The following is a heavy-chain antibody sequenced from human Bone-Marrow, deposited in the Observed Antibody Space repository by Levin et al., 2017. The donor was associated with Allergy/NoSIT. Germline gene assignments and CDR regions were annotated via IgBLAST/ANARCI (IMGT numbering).Heavy chain of an antibody. V-gene: IGHV3-7*01. CDR3: GRIRYGTGSYYDS. J-gene: IGHJ4*02. CDR1: GITFNRNW. CDR2: IKEDGSQK. Sequence: RSGGSLRLSCVASGITFNRNWMSWVRQAPGKGLEWVADIKEDGSQKYYEDSVKGRFTISRDNAENSLYLQMNSLRAEDTAVYFCGRIRYGTGSYYDSWGQGTLVTVSS. D-gene: IGHD3-10*01.